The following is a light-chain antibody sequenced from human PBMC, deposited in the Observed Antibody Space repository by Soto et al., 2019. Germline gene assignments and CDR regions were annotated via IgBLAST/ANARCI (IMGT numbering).Light chain of an antibody. Sequence: EIVMAQSPATLSVSPGERATLSCRASQSISSNLAWYQQKPGQAPRLLMFRTSTRVAGIPARFTGSGSGTDFTLTISSLQSEDFAVYYCQQYNIWRSISVGQGTRLEIK. J-gene: IGKJ5*01. CDR2: RTS. CDR1: QSISSN. V-gene: IGKV3-15*01. CDR3: QQYNIWRSIS.